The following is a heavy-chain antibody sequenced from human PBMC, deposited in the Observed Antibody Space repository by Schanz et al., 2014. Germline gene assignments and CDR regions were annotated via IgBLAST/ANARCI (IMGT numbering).Heavy chain of an antibody. CDR1: GYTFTSYG. Sequence: QVQLVQSGPEVKKPGASVKVSCKASGYTFTSYGVSWVRQAPGQGLEWMGRINPNSGGTNYAQKFQGRVTLTSDTSISTAFMELSGLTSDDTATYFCARARYTGYDCSGYWGQGTLLIVSS. CDR2: INPNSGGT. CDR3: ARARYTGYDCSGY. V-gene: IGHV1-2*02. J-gene: IGHJ4*02. D-gene: IGHD5-12*01.